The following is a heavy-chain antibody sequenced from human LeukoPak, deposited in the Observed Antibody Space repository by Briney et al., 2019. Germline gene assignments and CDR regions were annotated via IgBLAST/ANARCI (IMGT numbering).Heavy chain of an antibody. CDR3: ARRVGPHWYFDL. V-gene: IGHV1-2*02. CDR1: GYTFTGYY. CDR2: INPNSGGT. J-gene: IGHJ2*01. Sequence: ASVKVSCKASGYTFTGYYMHWVRQAPGQGLEWMGWINPNSGGTNYAQKFQGGVTMTRNTSISTAYMELSSLRSEDTAVYYCARRVGPHWYFDLWGRGTLVTVSS. D-gene: IGHD2-2*01.